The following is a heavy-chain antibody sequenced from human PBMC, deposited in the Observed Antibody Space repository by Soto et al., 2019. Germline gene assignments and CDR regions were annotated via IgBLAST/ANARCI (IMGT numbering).Heavy chain of an antibody. CDR3: ARNGTYGSSRSHYSGMDV. J-gene: IGHJ6*02. CDR2: IVPMLGTP. V-gene: IGHV1-69*13. CDR1: GGAIGAFI. D-gene: IGHD3-10*01. Sequence: SLKVSCKSSGGAIGAFIRNWVRHTPGRGLEWMGGIVPMLGTPTYAEKFKGRVRISATGSATTTYIEVTSLTSEDTAIYYCARNGTYGSSRSHYSGMDVWGQGTTVTVSS.